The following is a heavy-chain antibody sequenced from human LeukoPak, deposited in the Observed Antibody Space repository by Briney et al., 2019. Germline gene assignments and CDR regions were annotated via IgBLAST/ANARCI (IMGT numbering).Heavy chain of an antibody. CDR1: GFTFSSYR. V-gene: IGHV3-30*03. Sequence: PGGSLRLSCAASGFTFSSYRMHWVRQAPGKGLEWVAVISYDGSNKYYADSVKGRFTISRDNSKNTLYLQMNSLRAEDTAVYYCARTYDSSGYYYDGIDYWGQGTLVTVSS. J-gene: IGHJ4*02. CDR3: ARTYDSSGYYYDGIDY. D-gene: IGHD3-22*01. CDR2: ISYDGSNK.